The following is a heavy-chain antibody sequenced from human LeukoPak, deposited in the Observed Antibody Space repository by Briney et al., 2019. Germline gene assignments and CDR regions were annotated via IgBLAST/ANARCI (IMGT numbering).Heavy chain of an antibody. J-gene: IGHJ6*03. CDR1: GGSISTYY. D-gene: IGHD1-26*01. Sequence: PSETLSLTCTVSGGSISTYYWSWIRQPPGKGLEWIGYIYYSGSTNYNPSLKSRVTISVDTSKNQFSLKLSSVTAADTAVYYCASQGGNYGNYYYYMDVWGKGTTVTISS. CDR3: ASQGGNYGNYYYYMDV. CDR2: IYYSGST. V-gene: IGHV4-59*01.